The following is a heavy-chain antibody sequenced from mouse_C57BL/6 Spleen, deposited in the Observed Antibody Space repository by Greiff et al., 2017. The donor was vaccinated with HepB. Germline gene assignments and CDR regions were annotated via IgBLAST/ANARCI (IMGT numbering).Heavy chain of an antibody. CDR1: GYTFTSYW. V-gene: IGHV1-69*01. D-gene: IGHD2-14*01. Sequence: QVQLQQPGAELVMPGASVKLSCKASGYTFTSYWMHWVKQRPGQGLEWIGEIDPSDSYTNYNQKFKGKSTLTVDISSSTAYMQLSSLTSEDSAVYYCARYRAGTVMDYWGQGTSVTVSS. J-gene: IGHJ4*01. CDR3: ARYRAGTVMDY. CDR2: IDPSDSYT.